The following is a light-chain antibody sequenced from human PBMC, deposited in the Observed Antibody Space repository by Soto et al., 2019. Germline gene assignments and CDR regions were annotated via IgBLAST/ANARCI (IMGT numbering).Light chain of an antibody. CDR1: SSDVGRYNY. J-gene: IGLJ1*01. Sequence: QSVLTQPRAVSGSPGQSVTISCTGTSSDVGRYNYVSWYQQHPGKAPKLIIYDVTKRPSGVPDRFSGSKSGNTASLTISGLQAEDEVDYYCCSYAGGSIFVFGTGTKVTVL. V-gene: IGLV2-11*01. CDR3: CSYAGGSIFV. CDR2: DVT.